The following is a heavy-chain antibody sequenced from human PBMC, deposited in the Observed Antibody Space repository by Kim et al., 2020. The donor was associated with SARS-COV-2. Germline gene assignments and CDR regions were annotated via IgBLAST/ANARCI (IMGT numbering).Heavy chain of an antibody. J-gene: IGHJ3*02. D-gene: IGHD3-10*01. Sequence: GRFTISRDNAKNTLYLQMNRLRAEDTAVYYCARVGTYYYGSGSYYGAFDIWGQGTMVTVSS. CDR3: ARVGTYYYGSGSYYGAFDI. V-gene: IGHV3-74*01.